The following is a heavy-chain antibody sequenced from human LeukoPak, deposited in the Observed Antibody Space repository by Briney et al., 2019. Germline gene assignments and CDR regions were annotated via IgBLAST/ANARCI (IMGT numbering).Heavy chain of an antibody. CDR1: GFTFSSYE. CDR3: ATETNGRHYDY. CDR2: ISSGGNTI. V-gene: IGHV3-48*03. Sequence: PGGSLRLSCAASGFTFSSYEMNWVRQAPGKGLEWVSYISSGGNTIYYADSVKGRFTISRDNANNFLYLQMNSLRAEDTAVYYCATETNGRHYDYWGQGTLLTVSS. D-gene: IGHD1-14*01. J-gene: IGHJ4*02.